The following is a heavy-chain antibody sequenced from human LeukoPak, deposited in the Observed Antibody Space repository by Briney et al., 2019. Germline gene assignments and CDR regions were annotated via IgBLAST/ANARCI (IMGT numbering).Heavy chain of an antibody. J-gene: IGHJ5*02. CDR3: AGGPVAAVTNWFDP. V-gene: IGHV3-21*01. Sequence: GGSLGLSCAASGFTFSNYCMNWVRQAPGKGLEWVSSISSSSSYIYYADSVRGRFTISRDNAKNSLYLQMNSLRAEDTAVYYCAGGPVAAVTNWFDPWGLGTLVTVSS. CDR2: ISSSSSYI. CDR1: GFTFSNYC. D-gene: IGHD2-15*01.